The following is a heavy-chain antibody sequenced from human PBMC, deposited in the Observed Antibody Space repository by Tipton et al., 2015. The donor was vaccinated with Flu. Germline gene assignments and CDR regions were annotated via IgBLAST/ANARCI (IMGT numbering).Heavy chain of an antibody. CDR1: GDSISNDFY. D-gene: IGHD4-11*01. CDR2: VSRTGST. CDR3: ARRDYSNYVSGPKSWFDP. J-gene: IGHJ5*02. V-gene: IGHV4-38-2*01. Sequence: TLSLTCAVSGDSISNDFYWAWIRQFPGKGLEWIGTVSRTGSTIYNPSLKSRVTISIDTSKNQFSLNMRSVTAADMAVYYCARRDYSNYVSGPKSWFDPWGQGTLVAVSS.